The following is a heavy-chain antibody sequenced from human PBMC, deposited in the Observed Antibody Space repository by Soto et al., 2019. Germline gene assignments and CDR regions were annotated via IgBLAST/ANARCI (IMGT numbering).Heavy chain of an antibody. V-gene: IGHV4-30-4*01. CDR1: GGSISSGDYY. CDR3: ARAVVAEEIWFDP. Sequence: SETLSLTCTVSGGSISSGDYYWSWIRQPPGKGLEWIGYIYYSGSTYYNPSLKSRVTISVDTSKNQFSLKLSSVTAADTAVYYCARAVVAEEIWFDPWGQGTLVTVSS. D-gene: IGHD2-15*01. J-gene: IGHJ5*02. CDR2: IYYSGST.